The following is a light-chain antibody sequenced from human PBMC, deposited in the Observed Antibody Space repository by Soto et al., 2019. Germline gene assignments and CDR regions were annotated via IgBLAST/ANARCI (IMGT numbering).Light chain of an antibody. CDR2: GNN. Sequence: QSVLTQPPSVSGAPGQRVTISCTGSSSNIGAGYDVHWYQQLPGTAPKLLIYGNNNRPSGVPDRFSGSMSGTSASLAITGLQAEDEADYYCQSHDSSLSGYVFGTGTKVTVL. J-gene: IGLJ1*01. CDR1: SSNIGAGYD. V-gene: IGLV1-40*01. CDR3: QSHDSSLSGYV.